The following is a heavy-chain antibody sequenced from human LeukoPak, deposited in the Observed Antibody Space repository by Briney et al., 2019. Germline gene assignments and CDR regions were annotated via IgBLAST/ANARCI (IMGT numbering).Heavy chain of an antibody. V-gene: IGHV4-59*01. CDR3: ARALYYDFWSGLSPFAGDAFAI. CDR1: GGSISSYY. D-gene: IGHD3-3*01. J-gene: IGHJ3*02. Sequence: SETLSLTCTVSGGSISSYYWSWIRQPPGKGLECIGYIYYSGSTNYNPSLKSRVTISVDTSKNQFSLKLSSVTAADTAVYYCARALYYDFWSGLSPFAGDAFAIWGQGTMVTVSS. CDR2: IYYSGST.